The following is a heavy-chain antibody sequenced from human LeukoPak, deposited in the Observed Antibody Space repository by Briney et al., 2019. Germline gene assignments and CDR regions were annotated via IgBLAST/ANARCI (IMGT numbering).Heavy chain of an antibody. D-gene: IGHD4-17*01. Sequence: PSETLSLTCTVSGDSISSSSYYWNWIRQPAGKGLEWIGRLYTSGSTNYNPSLKSRVTISVDTSKNQFSLKLSSVTAADTAVYYCARVGNYGDYDLDYWGQGTLVTVSP. J-gene: IGHJ4*02. V-gene: IGHV4-61*02. CDR2: LYTSGST. CDR3: ARVGNYGDYDLDY. CDR1: GDSISSSSYY.